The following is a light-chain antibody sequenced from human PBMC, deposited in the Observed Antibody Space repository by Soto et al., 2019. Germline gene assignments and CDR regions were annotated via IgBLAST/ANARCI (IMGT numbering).Light chain of an antibody. CDR1: QSVGSSY. Sequence: DIVLTQSPGTLSLSPGERATLSCRASQSVGSSYLAWYQQKPGQAPRLLIYSASSRATGIPDMFSGSGSGTDFTLTISRLEPEDYAVYYCQLYGNSLYTFGQGTKVEIK. CDR2: SAS. CDR3: QLYGNSLYT. J-gene: IGKJ2*01. V-gene: IGKV3-20*01.